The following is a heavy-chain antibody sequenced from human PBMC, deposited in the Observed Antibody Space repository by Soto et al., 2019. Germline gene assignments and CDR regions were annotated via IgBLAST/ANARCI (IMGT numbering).Heavy chain of an antibody. CDR2: IIPIFGTA. D-gene: IGHD1-26*01. Sequence: GASVKVSCKASGGTFSSYAISWVRQAPGQGLEWMGGIIPIFGTANYAQKFQGRVTITADKSTSTAYMELSSLRSEDTAVYYCARDRVQYSGSYSFDYWGQGTTVTVSS. V-gene: IGHV1-69*06. CDR3: ARDRVQYSGSYSFDY. J-gene: IGHJ4*03. CDR1: GGTFSSYA.